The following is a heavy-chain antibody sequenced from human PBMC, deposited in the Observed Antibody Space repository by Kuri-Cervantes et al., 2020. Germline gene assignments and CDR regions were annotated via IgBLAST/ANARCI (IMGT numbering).Heavy chain of an antibody. J-gene: IGHJ3*02. CDR1: GFTFRSYG. V-gene: IGHV3-30*02. CDR2: IRNDGSHK. Sequence: GESLKISCAASGFTFRSYGMHWVRQAPGKGLEWVAFIRNDGSHKYYADSVKGRFTISRENSKNKLYLQMNSLRAEDTAVYYCARDHPVTAAFDIWGQGTMVTVSS. CDR3: ARDHPVTAAFDI. D-gene: IGHD2-21*02.